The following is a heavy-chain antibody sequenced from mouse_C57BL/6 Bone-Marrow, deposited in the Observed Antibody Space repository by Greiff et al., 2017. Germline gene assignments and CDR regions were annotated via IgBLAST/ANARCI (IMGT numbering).Heavy chain of an antibody. J-gene: IGHJ2*01. CDR3: TRGRLRYYFDY. V-gene: IGHV5-9-1*02. D-gene: IGHD1-1*01. CDR2: ISSGGDYI. Sequence: EVKVVESGEGLVKPGGSLKLSCAASGFTFSSYAMSWVRQTPEKRLEWVAYISSGGDYIYYADTVQGRFTISRDNARNTLYLQMSSLKSEDTAMYYCTRGRLRYYFDYGGQGTTLTVSS. CDR1: GFTFSSYA.